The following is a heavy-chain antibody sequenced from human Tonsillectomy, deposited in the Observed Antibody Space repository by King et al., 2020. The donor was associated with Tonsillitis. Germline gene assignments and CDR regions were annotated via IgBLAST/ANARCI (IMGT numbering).Heavy chain of an antibody. CDR1: GFTLGNYA. V-gene: IGHV3-23*04. CDR3: AISRITIFGVVFTDAFDI. D-gene: IGHD3-3*01. CDR2: ISGSGGST. Sequence: VQLVESGGGLVQPGGSLRLSCAASGFTLGNYAMNWVRQAPGKGLEWVSFISGSGGSTYYADSVKGRFTTSRDNSKNTLFLQMNSLRAEDTAIYYCAISRITIFGVVFTDAFDIWGQGTLVTVSS. J-gene: IGHJ3*02.